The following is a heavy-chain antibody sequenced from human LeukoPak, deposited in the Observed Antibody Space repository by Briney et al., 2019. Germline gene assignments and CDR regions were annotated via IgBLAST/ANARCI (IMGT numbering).Heavy chain of an antibody. J-gene: IGHJ4*02. V-gene: IGHV1-8*03. CDR3: AIGKRYCSSTSCYDIDY. D-gene: IGHD2-2*01. CDR2: MNPNSGNT. Sequence: ASVKVSCKASGYTFTSYDINWVRQATGQGLEWMGWMNPNSGNTGYAQKFQGRVTITRNTSISTAYMELSSLRSEDTAVYYCAIGKRYCSSTSCYDIDYWGQGTLVTVSS. CDR1: GYTFTSYD.